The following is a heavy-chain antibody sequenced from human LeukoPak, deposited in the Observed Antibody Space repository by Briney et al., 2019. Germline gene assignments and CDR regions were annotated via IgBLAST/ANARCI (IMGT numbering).Heavy chain of an antibody. CDR2: IYTSGST. J-gene: IGHJ4*02. CDR3: ARARGITMVRGLPLRNAEYYFDY. Sequence: PSETLSLTCTVSGGSISSYYWSWIRQPAGKGLEWIGRIYTSGSTNYNPSLKSRVTMSVDTSKNQFSLKLSSVTAADTAVYYCARARGITMVRGLPLRNAEYYFDYWGQGTLVTVSS. CDR1: GGSISSYY. D-gene: IGHD3-10*01. V-gene: IGHV4-4*07.